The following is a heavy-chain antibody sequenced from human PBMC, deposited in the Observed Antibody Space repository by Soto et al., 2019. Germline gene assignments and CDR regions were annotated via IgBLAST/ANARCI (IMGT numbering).Heavy chain of an antibody. V-gene: IGHV4-4*02. Sequence: SETLSLTCAVSGGSIRSTNWWSWVRQPPGKGLEWIREIYHSGSTNYYPSLKSRVTMSVDKSKNQFSLKLSSVTAADTAVYYCARGGDYYYYMDVWGKGTTVTVSS. CDR1: GGSIRSTNW. CDR3: ARGGDYYYYMDV. J-gene: IGHJ6*03. CDR2: IYHSGST. D-gene: IGHD3-16*01.